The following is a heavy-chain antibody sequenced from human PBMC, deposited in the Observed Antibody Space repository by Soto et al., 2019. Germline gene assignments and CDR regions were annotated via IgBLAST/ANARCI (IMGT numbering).Heavy chain of an antibody. D-gene: IGHD3-22*01. CDR1: GFTFSSYG. CDR2: ISYDGSNK. V-gene: IGHV3-30*18. J-gene: IGHJ4*02. Sequence: QVQLVESGGGVVQPGRSLRLSCAASGFTFSSYGMHWVRQAPGKGLEWVAVISYDGSNKYYADSVKGRFTISRDNSKNTLYLQMNSLRAEDTAVYYCAKSPVIVVAPGGDWGQGTLVTVS. CDR3: AKSPVIVVAPGGD.